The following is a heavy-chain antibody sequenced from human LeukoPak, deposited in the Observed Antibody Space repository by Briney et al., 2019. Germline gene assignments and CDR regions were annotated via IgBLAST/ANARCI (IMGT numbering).Heavy chain of an antibody. J-gene: IGHJ6*02. Sequence: SETLSLTCDVSGGSFDSTNWWNWVRQPPGKGLEWIGEIHHDGRINYNPSLKSRVTLSVDKSKNQFSLRLNSVTAADTAVYYCARGCSGGSCYYTLGYYYYYYGMDVWGQGTTVTVSS. D-gene: IGHD2-15*01. CDR2: IHHDGRI. V-gene: IGHV4/OR15-8*01. CDR3: ARGCSGGSCYYTLGYYYYYYGMDV. CDR1: GGSFDSTNW.